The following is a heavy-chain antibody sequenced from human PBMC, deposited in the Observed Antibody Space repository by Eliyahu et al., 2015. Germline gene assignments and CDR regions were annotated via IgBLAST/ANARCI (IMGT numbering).Heavy chain of an antibody. V-gene: IGHV3-66*01. Sequence: EVQLVESGGGLVQPGGSLRLSCAASGFTITNNYMSWGRPGPGKGLEWVSVIYSGGSAYYADSVKGRFTISRDNSKNMLYLQMNSLRAEDTAVYYCASNLPFDPWGQGTLVTVSS. CDR3: ASNLPFDP. CDR1: GFTITNNY. J-gene: IGHJ5*02. CDR2: IYSGGSA.